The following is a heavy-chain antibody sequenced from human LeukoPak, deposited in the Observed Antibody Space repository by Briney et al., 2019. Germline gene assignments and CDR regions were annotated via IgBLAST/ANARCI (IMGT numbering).Heavy chain of an antibody. V-gene: IGHV4-30-2*01. CDR2: IYHSGST. D-gene: IGHD4-11*01. J-gene: IGHJ4*02. Sequence: SQTLSLTCTVSGGSISSGGYYWSWIRQPPGKGLEWIGYIYHSGSTYYNPSLKSRVTISVDRSKNQFSLKLSSVTAADTAVYYCARQLQAQTGGPSGDYWGQGTLVTVSS. CDR1: GGSISSGGYY. CDR3: ARQLQAQTGGPSGDY.